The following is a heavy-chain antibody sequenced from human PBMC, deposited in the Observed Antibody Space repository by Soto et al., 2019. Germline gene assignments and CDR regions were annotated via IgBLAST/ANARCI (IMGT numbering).Heavy chain of an antibody. CDR2: IKPDDSGI. V-gene: IGHV3-7*03. CDR3: AKSCLGIPKEY. D-gene: IGHD3-16*01. CDR1: GFTFSNYW. J-gene: IGHJ4*02. Sequence: EVQLVESGGGVVQPGGSLRLSCAASGFTFSNYWMHWVRQAPGKGLEWVANIKPDDSGIYYVGSVKGRFTISRDNAKSSLFLQMNGLTVEDTAVYYCAKSCLGIPKEYWGQGTLVTVSS.